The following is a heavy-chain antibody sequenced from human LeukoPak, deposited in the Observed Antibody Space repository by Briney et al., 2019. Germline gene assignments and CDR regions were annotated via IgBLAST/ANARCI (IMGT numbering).Heavy chain of an antibody. CDR1: GFTFSSYD. V-gene: IGHV3-48*03. Sequence: GGSLRLSCAASGFTFSSYDMNWVRQAPGKGLEWVSYISSSGTTIYYADSVKGRFTISRDNGKNSLYLQMNSLRAEDTALYYCARGMSSNWYRAFDIWGQGTMVTVSS. D-gene: IGHD4-11*01. CDR3: ARGMSSNWYRAFDI. CDR2: ISSSGTTI. J-gene: IGHJ3*02.